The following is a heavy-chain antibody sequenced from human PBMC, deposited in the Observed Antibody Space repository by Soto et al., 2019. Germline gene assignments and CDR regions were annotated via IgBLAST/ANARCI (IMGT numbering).Heavy chain of an antibody. D-gene: IGHD3-10*01. V-gene: IGHV1-3*01. CDR2: INAGNGNT. CDR3: ARDDYGSGSYYNGPFDY. Sequence: ASVKVSCKASGYTFTSYAMHWVRQAPGQRLEWMGWINAGNGNTKYSQKFQGRVTITRDTSASTAYMELSSLRPEDTAVYYCARDDYGSGSYYNGPFDYWGQGTLVTVSS. J-gene: IGHJ4*02. CDR1: GYTFTSYA.